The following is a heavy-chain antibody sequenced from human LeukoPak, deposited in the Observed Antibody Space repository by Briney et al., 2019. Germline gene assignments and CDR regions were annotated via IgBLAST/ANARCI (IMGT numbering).Heavy chain of an antibody. J-gene: IGHJ6*04. D-gene: IGHD6-13*01. Sequence: SETLSLTCTVSGYSISSGYYWGWIRQPPGKGLEWIGSIYHSGSTYYNPSLKSRVTISVDTSKNQFSLKLSSVTAADTAVYYCARDLAAAPPGDVWGKGTTVTVSS. CDR1: GYSISSGYY. CDR3: ARDLAAAPPGDV. CDR2: IYHSGST. V-gene: IGHV4-38-2*02.